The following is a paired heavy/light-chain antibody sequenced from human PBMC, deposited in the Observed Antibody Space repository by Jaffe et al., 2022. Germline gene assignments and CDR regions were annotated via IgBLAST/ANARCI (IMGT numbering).Heavy chain of an antibody. D-gene: IGHD6-19*01. J-gene: IGHJ4*02. CDR1: GFTFSSYE. Sequence: EAQLVESGGGLVQPGGSLRLSCAASGFTFSSYEMNWVRQAPGKGLEWISYISSSGTPIYYADSVKGRFTISRDNAKNSLYLQMNSLRAEDTAVYYCARGYASGWYYFFDFWGQGALVTVSS. CDR2: ISSSGTPI. V-gene: IGHV3-48*03. CDR3: ARGYASGWYYFFDF.
Light chain of an antibody. J-gene: IGKJ3*01. CDR3: QKYNSAPLT. Sequence: DIQMTQSPSSLSASVGDRVTITCRASQGISNYLAWYQQTPGKVPKVLIYAASTLQSGVPSRFSGSGSGTDFTLTISSLQPEDVATYYCQKYNSAPLTFGPGTKVDLK. CDR1: QGISNY. V-gene: IGKV1-27*01. CDR2: AAS.